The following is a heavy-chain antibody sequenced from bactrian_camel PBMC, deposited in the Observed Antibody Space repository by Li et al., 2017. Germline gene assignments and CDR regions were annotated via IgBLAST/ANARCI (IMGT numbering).Heavy chain of an antibody. Sequence: VQLVESGGASVQVGGSLRLSCVTSASAIRTGCMAWFRQTPGKEREGVAFGALHGSYTSYSDSVKGRFTLVQDKAKNTLYLQMNSLKPEDTAVYYCAASCRYCYSDSRSESGCVYWGQGTQVTVS. D-gene: IGHD3*01. CDR3: AASCRYCYSDSRSESGCVY. J-gene: IGHJ4*01. V-gene: IGHV3S6*01. CDR2: GALHGSYT. CDR1: ASAIRTGC.